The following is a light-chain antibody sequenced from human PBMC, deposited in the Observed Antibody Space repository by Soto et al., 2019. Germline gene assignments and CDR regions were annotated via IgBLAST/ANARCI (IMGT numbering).Light chain of an antibody. CDR2: GAS. Sequence: EIVLTQSPGTLSLSPGERATLSCRASQSVSNSYVAWYQQKPGLAPRLLIYGASNRASGIPDRFSGSGSGAAFTLTVSRLEPEDFAVYYCQQYGASPFTFGPGTRVEI. CDR3: QQYGASPFT. CDR1: QSVSNSY. J-gene: IGKJ3*01. V-gene: IGKV3-20*01.